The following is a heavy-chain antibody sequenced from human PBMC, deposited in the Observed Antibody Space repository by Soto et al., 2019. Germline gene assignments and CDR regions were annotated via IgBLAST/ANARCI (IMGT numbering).Heavy chain of an antibody. CDR3: AREGGGNYYDSSAH. V-gene: IGHV4-31*03. Sequence: QVQLQESGPGLVKPSQTLSLTCTVSGGSISSGGYYWSWIRQHPGKGLEWIGYIYYSGSTYYNPSLKSRVTISVDPSKNQFSLKLSSVTAADTAVYYCAREGGGNYYDSSAHWGQGTLVTVSS. CDR1: GGSISSGGYY. CDR2: IYYSGST. J-gene: IGHJ4*02. D-gene: IGHD3-22*01.